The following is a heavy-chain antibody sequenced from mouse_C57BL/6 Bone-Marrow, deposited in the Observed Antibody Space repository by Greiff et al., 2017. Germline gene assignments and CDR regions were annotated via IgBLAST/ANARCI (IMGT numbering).Heavy chain of an antibody. D-gene: IGHD2-5*01. V-gene: IGHV1-76*01. CDR1: GYTFTDFY. CDR2: IYPGSGNT. J-gene: IGHJ2*01. CDR3: AREDYSKYFDD. Sequence: QVQLQQSRAELVRPGASVKLSCKASGYTFTDFYINWVKQRPGQGLEWIARIYPGSGNTYYNEKFKGKATLTAEKSSSTAYMQLSSLTSEDSAVYFCAREDYSKYFDDWGQGTTLTVSS.